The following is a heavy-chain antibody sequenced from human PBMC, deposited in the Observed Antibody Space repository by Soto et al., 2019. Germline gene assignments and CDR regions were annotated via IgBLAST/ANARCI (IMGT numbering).Heavy chain of an antibody. CDR3: ARESEDLTSNFDY. Sequence: GGSLRLSCAASGFTFTRYSMNWVRQAPGKGLEWVSSISSTINYIYYGDSMKGRFTISRDNAKNSLYLEMNSLRAEDTAVYYCARESEDLTSNFDYWGQGTLVTVSS. CDR1: GFTFTRYS. CDR2: ISSTINYI. J-gene: IGHJ4*02. V-gene: IGHV3-21*06.